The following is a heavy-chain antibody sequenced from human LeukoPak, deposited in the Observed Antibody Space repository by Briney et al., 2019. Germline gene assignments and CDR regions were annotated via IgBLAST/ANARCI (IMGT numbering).Heavy chain of an antibody. Sequence: GGSLRLSCAASGFTFSSYAMYWVRQAPGKGLEGVTVISYDGSNKYYADSVKGRFTISRDDSKNTLYLQMNSLRAEDTAVYYCARTGLTYLTTVTTWFAYWGQGTLVTVSS. V-gene: IGHV3-30*04. J-gene: IGHJ4*02. D-gene: IGHD4-17*01. CDR2: ISYDGSNK. CDR3: ARTGLTYLTTVTTWFAY. CDR1: GFTFSSYA.